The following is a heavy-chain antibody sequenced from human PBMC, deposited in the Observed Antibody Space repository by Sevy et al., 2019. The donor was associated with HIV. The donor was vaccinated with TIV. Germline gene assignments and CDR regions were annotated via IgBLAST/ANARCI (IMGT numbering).Heavy chain of an antibody. V-gene: IGHV3-23*01. D-gene: IGHD6-19*01. J-gene: IGHJ5*02. CDR2: LSFGCGEI. Sequence: GGSLRLSCAASGFTFSKYSMSWVRQPPGKGLEWVSTLSFGCGEINYADSVKGRFTISRDNSKSSVYLQMNNLRPEDTAVYYCARAYSSGWYGGRWFDPWGQGTLVTVSS. CDR3: ARAYSSGWYGGRWFDP. CDR1: GFTFSKYS.